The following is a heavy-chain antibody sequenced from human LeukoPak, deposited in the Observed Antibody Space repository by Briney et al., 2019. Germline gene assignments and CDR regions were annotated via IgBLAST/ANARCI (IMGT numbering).Heavy chain of an antibody. CDR2: IKRKSDGGRT. CDR3: TTPSSGYYGSGSYSGGLDY. V-gene: IGHV3-15*01. D-gene: IGHD3-10*01. CDR1: GFTFSNAW. Sequence: PGGSLRLSCAASGFTFSNAWMTWVRQGPGKGLEWVGRIKRKSDGGRTDYAAPVKGRFTISRDDAKNTVYLQMNSLKTEDTAVYYCTTPSSGYYGSGSYSGGLDYWGQGALVTVSS. J-gene: IGHJ4*02.